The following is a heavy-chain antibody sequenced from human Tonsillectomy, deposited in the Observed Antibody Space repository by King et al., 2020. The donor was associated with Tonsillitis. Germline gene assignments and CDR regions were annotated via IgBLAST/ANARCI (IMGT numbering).Heavy chain of an antibody. D-gene: IGHD2-15*01. Sequence: VQLVESGGGLVQPGRSLRLSCAASGFTFDDYAMHWVRQAPGKGLEWVSGMSWNSGSIGYVDSLKGRFTISRDNAKNSLYLQMNSLRAEDTALYYCAKGSASGGPDYWGQGTLVTVSS. CDR3: AKGSASGGPDY. CDR2: MSWNSGSI. CDR1: GFTFDDYA. V-gene: IGHV3-9*01. J-gene: IGHJ4*02.